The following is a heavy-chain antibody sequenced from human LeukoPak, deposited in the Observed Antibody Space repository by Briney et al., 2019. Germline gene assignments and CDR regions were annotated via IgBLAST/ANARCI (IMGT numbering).Heavy chain of an antibody. J-gene: IGHJ4*02. CDR2: IYHSGST. V-gene: IGHV4-30-2*01. Sequence: PSETLSLTCAVSGGSISSGGYSWSWIWQPPGKGLEWIGYIYHSGSTYYNPSLKSRVTISVDRSKNQFSLKLSSVTAADTAVYYCARGAYCSSTSCRGGFDYWGRGTLVTVSS. CDR1: GGSISSGGYS. D-gene: IGHD2-2*01. CDR3: ARGAYCSSTSCRGGFDY.